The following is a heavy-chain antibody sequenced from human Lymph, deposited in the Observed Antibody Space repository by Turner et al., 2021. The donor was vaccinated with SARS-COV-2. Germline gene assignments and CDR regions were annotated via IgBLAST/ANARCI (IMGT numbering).Heavy chain of an antibody. V-gene: IGHV3-30*04. Sequence: QVQLVESGGGVVQPGRSLRLSCAASGFTFSSYAMHWVRQAPGKGLDWVAFISYDESDKYYADSVKGRFTFSRDNSKNTLYLRMNSLRAEDTAVYNCARDRDSSGWVDYWGQGTLVTVSS. CDR1: GFTFSSYA. J-gene: IGHJ4*02. CDR3: ARDRDSSGWVDY. CDR2: ISYDESDK. D-gene: IGHD3-22*01.